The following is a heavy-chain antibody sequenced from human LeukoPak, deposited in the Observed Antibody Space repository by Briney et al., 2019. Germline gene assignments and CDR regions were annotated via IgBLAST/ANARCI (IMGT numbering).Heavy chain of an antibody. D-gene: IGHD3-3*01. Sequence: GASVKVSCKASGYSLSTHWMHWVRQPPGQGLEWMGIINPKSDETNYAQKFQGRVTVTRDTSIRTAYMELSRLRSDDTAVYYCARDSSNYDFWSGYYPNWFDPWGQGTLVTVSS. CDR2: INPKSDET. J-gene: IGHJ5*02. CDR3: ARDSSNYDFWSGYYPNWFDP. V-gene: IGHV1-2*02. CDR1: GYSLSTHW.